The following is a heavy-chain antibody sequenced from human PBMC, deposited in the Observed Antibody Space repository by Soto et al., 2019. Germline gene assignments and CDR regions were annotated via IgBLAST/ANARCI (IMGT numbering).Heavy chain of an antibody. CDR3: ARHYTDLIVVVPAATNWFDP. Sequence: GGSLRLSCAASGFTFSSYWMSWVRQAPGKGLEWVANIKQDGSEKYYVDSVKGRFTISRDNAKNSLYLQMNSLRAEDTAVYYCARHYTDLIVVVPAATNWFDPWGQGTLVTVSS. CDR1: GFTFSSYW. CDR2: IKQDGSEK. D-gene: IGHD2-2*01. V-gene: IGHV3-7*01. J-gene: IGHJ5*02.